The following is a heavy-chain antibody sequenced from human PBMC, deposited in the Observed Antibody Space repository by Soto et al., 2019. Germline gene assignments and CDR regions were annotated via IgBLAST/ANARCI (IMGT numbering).Heavy chain of an antibody. CDR1: GGSVSSVGYY. V-gene: IGHV4-31*03. Sequence: QVQLQESGPGLVRPSQTLSLTCIVSGGSVSSVGYYCSWVRQHPGTGPEWIGYIYSNGNTYYDPSLKSRVTISVDTSKNQFSLNLNSVTAADTAVYWCARGKPFSGMDVWGQGTTVTVSS. J-gene: IGHJ6*02. CDR2: IYSNGNT. CDR3: ARGKPFSGMDV.